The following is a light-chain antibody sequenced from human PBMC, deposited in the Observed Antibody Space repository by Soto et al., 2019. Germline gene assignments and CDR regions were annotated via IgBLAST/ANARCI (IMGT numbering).Light chain of an antibody. V-gene: IGLV2-23*01. J-gene: IGLJ2*01. Sequence: QSVLTQPASVSGSPGQSITISCTGTSSDVGSYNLVSWYQQHPGKAPKLIIYEGSKRPSGVSNRFSGSKSGNTASLTISGLQAEDETDYYCCSYAGSSTLVFGGGTTLTVL. CDR3: CSYAGSSTLV. CDR1: SSDVGSYNL. CDR2: EGS.